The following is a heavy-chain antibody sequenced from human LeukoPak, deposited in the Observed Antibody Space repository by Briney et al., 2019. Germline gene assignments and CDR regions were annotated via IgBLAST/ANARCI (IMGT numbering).Heavy chain of an antibody. CDR3: ARVGYDIVVVPAAILYYYYYYMDV. Sequence: SETLSLSCTVSGYSIRSGFYWGWIRQPPGKGLEWIASMFHSGSRYYNPSLRSRAVISLDTSKNQFFLKLTSVTAADTAVYYCARVGYDIVVVPAAILYYYYYYMDVWGKGTTVTVSS. CDR2: MFHSGSR. V-gene: IGHV4-38-2*02. CDR1: GYSIRSGFY. D-gene: IGHD2-2*01. J-gene: IGHJ6*03.